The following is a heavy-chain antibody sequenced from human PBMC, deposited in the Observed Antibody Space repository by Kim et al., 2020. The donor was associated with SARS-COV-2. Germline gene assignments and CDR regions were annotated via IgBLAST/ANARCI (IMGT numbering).Heavy chain of an antibody. D-gene: IGHD6-19*01. CDR3: AKGGSGSGWSHTH. CDR2: IWYDGSKK. Sequence: GGSLRLSCAASGFTFSSSGMHWVRQAPGKGLEWVAVIWYDGSKKYYADSVKGRFTISRDNSKSTLYLQMNSLRVEDTAVYFCAKGGSGSGWSHTHWGQGARVTVSS. J-gene: IGHJ4*02. V-gene: IGHV3-33*06. CDR1: GFTFSSSG.